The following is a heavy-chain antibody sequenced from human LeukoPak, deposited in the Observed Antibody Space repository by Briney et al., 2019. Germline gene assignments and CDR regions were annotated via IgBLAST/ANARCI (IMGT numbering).Heavy chain of an antibody. Sequence: SETLSLTCTVSGGSISSYYWSWIRQPPGKGLEWIGYIYYSGSTNYNPSLKSRVTISVDTSKNQFSLKLSSVPAADTAVYYCARDTYYCSSTSCPYYYYYYMDVWGKGTTVTVSS. CDR1: GGSISSYY. V-gene: IGHV4-59*01. CDR3: ARDTYYCSSTSCPYYYYYYMDV. CDR2: IYYSGST. D-gene: IGHD2-2*01. J-gene: IGHJ6*03.